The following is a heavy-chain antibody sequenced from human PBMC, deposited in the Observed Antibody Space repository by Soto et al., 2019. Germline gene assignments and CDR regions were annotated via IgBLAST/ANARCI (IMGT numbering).Heavy chain of an antibody. CDR2: ISGSGGST. V-gene: IGHV3-23*01. CDR1: GFTFSSYA. CDR3: AKAYAFDYILTGYYYYFDF. Sequence: GGSLRLSCAASGFTFSSYAMSWVRQAPGKGLEWVSAISGSGGSTYYADSVKGRFTISRDNSKNTLYLQMNSLRAEDTAVYYCAKAYAFDYILTGYYYYFDFWGQGSLVTVSS. D-gene: IGHD3-9*01. J-gene: IGHJ4*02.